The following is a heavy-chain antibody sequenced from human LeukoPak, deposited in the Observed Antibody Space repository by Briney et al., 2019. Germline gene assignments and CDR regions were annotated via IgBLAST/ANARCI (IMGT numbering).Heavy chain of an antibody. Sequence: PGGSLRLSCAASGFTFSSYEMNWVRQAPGKGLEWVSYISSSGSTIYYADSVKGRFTISRDNAKNSLYLQINSLRAEDTAVYYCARDRPPYCSGGICYSGPSDYWGQGTLVTVSS. V-gene: IGHV3-48*03. CDR3: ARDRPPYCSGGICYSGPSDY. CDR1: GFTFSSYE. CDR2: ISSSGSTI. J-gene: IGHJ4*02. D-gene: IGHD2-15*01.